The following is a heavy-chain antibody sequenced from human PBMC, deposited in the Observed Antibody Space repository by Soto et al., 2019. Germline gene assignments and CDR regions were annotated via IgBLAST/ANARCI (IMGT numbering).Heavy chain of an antibody. J-gene: IGHJ3*02. D-gene: IGHD6-6*01. CDR2: TYYRSKWYN. Sequence: SQTLSLTCAISGDSVSSNSAAWNWIRQSPSRGLEWLGRTYYRSKWYNDYAVSVKSRITINPDTSKNQFSLQLNSVTPEDTAVYYCARDLLGTGIDQYSSSSEKDDAFDIWGQGTMVTVSS. V-gene: IGHV6-1*01. CDR1: GDSVSSNSAA. CDR3: ARDLLGTGIDQYSSSSEKDDAFDI.